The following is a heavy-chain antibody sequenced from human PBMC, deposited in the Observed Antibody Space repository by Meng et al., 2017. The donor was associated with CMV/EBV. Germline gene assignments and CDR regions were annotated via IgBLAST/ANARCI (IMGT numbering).Heavy chain of an antibody. CDR1: GFTFSTYT. J-gene: IGHJ5*02. CDR2: ISRTSSYI. D-gene: IGHD4-17*01. Sequence: GGSLRLSCAASGFTFSTYTMTWVRQAPGKGLEWVSSISRTSSYIYYSDLVKGRFTISRDNAKNSLYLQMNSLRAEDTAVYYCAAYGDYNWFDPWGQGTLVTVSS. CDR3: AAYGDYNWFDP. V-gene: IGHV3-21*01.